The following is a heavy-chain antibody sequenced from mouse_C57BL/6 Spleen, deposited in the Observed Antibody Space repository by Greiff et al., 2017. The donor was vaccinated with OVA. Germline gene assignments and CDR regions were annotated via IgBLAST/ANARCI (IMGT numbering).Heavy chain of an antibody. J-gene: IGHJ4*01. V-gene: IGHV5-17*01. D-gene: IGHD2-4*01. Sequence: EVHLVESGGGLVKPGGSLKLSCAASGFTFSDYGMHWVRQAPEKGLEWVAYISSGSSTIYYADTVKGRFTISRDNAKNTLFLQMTSLRSEDTAMYYCARLRLDYAMDYWGQGTSVTVSS. CDR2: ISSGSSTI. CDR1: GFTFSDYG. CDR3: ARLRLDYAMDY.